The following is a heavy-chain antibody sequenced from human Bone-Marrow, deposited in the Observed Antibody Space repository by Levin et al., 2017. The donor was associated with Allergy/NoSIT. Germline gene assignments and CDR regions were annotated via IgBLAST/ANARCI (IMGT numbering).Heavy chain of an antibody. J-gene: IGHJ6*02. CDR2: IKSKTDGGTT. CDR1: GFTFSNAW. D-gene: IGHD6-13*01. CDR3: TTVSAVAAAGTGSDYYDGMDV. Sequence: GGSLRLSCAASGFTFSNAWMNWVRQAPGKGLEWVGRIKSKTDGGTTDYAAPVKGRFTISRDDSKNTLYLQMNSLKTEDTAVYYCTTVSAVAAAGTGSDYYDGMDVWGQGTTVTVSS. V-gene: IGHV3-15*07.